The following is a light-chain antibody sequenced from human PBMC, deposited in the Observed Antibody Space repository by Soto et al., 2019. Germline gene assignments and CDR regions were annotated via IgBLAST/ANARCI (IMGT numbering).Light chain of an antibody. V-gene: IGKV3-11*01. Sequence: EIVLTQSPATLSLSPGERATLSCRASQSVSSYLAWYQQKPGQAPRLLIYDASNRATDIPARFSGSGSGTDFTLIISSLEPEDFAVYYCQQRSNWPTFGQGTRLEIK. CDR1: QSVSSY. J-gene: IGKJ5*01. CDR3: QQRSNWPT. CDR2: DAS.